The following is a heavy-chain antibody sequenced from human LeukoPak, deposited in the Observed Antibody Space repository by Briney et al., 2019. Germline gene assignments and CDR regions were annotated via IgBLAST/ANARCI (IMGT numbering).Heavy chain of an antibody. D-gene: IGHD2-2*01. V-gene: IGHV4-4*09. Sequence: SETLSLTCSVSGGSVGSYYWSWIRQSPGKGLEWIGDIYNSGTTDSNPSLKSRVTMSVDTSKSQFSLRLSAVTAADSAVYYCARGPPADIVVVPAAPTFDYWGQGTLVTVSS. CDR3: ARGPPADIVVVPAAPTFDY. CDR2: IYNSGTT. J-gene: IGHJ4*02. CDR1: GGSVGSYY.